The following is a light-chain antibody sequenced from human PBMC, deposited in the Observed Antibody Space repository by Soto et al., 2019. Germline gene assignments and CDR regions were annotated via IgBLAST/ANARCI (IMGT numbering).Light chain of an antibody. CDR1: SSNIGSNT. CDR3: QTYDSSLSGWV. V-gene: IGLV1-44*01. Sequence: QSVLTQPPSASGTPGQRVTISCSGSSSNIGSNTVNWYQQLPGTAPKLLIYGNSNRPSEVPDRFSGSKSGTSASLAITGLQAEDEADYYCQTYDSSLSGWVFGGGTKLTVL. J-gene: IGLJ3*02. CDR2: GNS.